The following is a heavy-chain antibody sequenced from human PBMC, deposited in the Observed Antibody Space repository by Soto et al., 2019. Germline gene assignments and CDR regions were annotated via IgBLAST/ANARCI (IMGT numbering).Heavy chain of an antibody. Sequence: SETLSLTCTVSGGSISSYYWSWIRQPPGKGLEWNGYIYYSGSTNYNHSIKSRNTITIDTYKNQNSLKLNSVTAADTTMYYYARHKGGVVVITTTPYYFDYWGQGTLVTSPQ. CDR3: ARHKGGVVVITTTPYYFDY. CDR2: IYYSGST. V-gene: IGHV4-59*08. D-gene: IGHD3-22*01. J-gene: IGHJ4*02. CDR1: GGSISSYY.